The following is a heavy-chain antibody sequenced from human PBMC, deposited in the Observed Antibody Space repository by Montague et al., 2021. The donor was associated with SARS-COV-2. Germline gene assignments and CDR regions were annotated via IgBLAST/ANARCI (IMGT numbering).Heavy chain of an antibody. CDR2: ISSSGSTI. V-gene: IGHV3-48*03. J-gene: IGHJ2*01. CDR3: AREKRRITIFGVVIIEYFDL. CDR1: GFTFSSYE. Sequence: SLRLSCAASGFTFSSYEMNLFRQAPGKGLEWVSYISSSGSTIYYSDSVKVRFTISRDNAKNSLYLQMNSLRAEDTAVYYCAREKRRITIFGVVIIEYFDLWGRGTLVTVSS. D-gene: IGHD3-3*01.